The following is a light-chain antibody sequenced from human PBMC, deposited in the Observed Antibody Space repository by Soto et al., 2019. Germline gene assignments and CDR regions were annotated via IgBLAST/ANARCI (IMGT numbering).Light chain of an antibody. J-gene: IGKJ2*01. CDR2: DAS. CDR1: QSVTSD. Sequence: ETVMTQSLVTLSVSPGERATLSCRASQSVTSDLAWYQQKSGQPPRLLIFDASTRATGVPARFIGSGSGTDFTLTISCLQSEDFATYYCQQYNSLYTFGQGTKVDI. CDR3: QQYNSLYT. V-gene: IGKV3-15*01.